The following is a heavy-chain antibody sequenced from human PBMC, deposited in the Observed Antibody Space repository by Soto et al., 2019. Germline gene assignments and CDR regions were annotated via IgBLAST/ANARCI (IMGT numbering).Heavy chain of an antibody. CDR3: TRDLNGDWNYGES. CDR2: IKQDGSEK. J-gene: IGHJ5*02. CDR1: GFIFSSYW. V-gene: IGHV3-7*03. Sequence: EMQLVASGGGLVQPGGSLRLSCAASGFIFSSYWMSWVRQAPGRGLEWVANIKQDGSEKYYLDSVKGRFTISRDNAKTSLYLLMNSLRAEDTAVYYCTRDLNGDWNYGESWGQGTLVTVSS. D-gene: IGHD1-7*01.